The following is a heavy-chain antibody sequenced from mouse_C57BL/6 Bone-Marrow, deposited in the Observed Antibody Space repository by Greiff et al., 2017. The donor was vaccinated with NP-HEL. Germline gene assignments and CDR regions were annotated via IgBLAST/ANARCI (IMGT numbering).Heavy chain of an antibody. CDR3: ARKGDYGSSYDWYFDV. Sequence: QVQLQQSGAELVRPGASVKLSCKASGYTFTDYYINWVKQRPGQGLEWIARIYPGSGNTYYNEKFKGKATLTAEKSSSTAYMQLSSLTSEDSAVYFCARKGDYGSSYDWYFDVWGTGTTVTVSS. CDR2: IYPGSGNT. J-gene: IGHJ1*03. V-gene: IGHV1-76*01. D-gene: IGHD1-1*01. CDR1: GYTFTDYY.